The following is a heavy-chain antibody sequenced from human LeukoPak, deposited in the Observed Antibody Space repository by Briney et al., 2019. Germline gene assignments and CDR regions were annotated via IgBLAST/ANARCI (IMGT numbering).Heavy chain of an antibody. CDR1: GGSISSSSYY. V-gene: IGHV4-39*07. J-gene: IGHJ5*02. CDR2: INYTGST. Sequence: SETLSLTCTVSGGSISSSSYYWGWIRHVPGKGLEWIGEINYTGSTSYNPSLKSRVTISVDTSQNQFFLLLTSVTAADTAVYYCARVAGYLPTRWFDPWGQGTHVTVSS. CDR3: ARVAGYLPTRWFDP. D-gene: IGHD6-25*01.